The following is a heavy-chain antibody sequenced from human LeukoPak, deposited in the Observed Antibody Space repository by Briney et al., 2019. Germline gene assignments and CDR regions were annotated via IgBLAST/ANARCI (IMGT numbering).Heavy chain of an antibody. CDR2: INAGNGNT. D-gene: IGHD6-13*01. J-gene: IGHJ4*02. CDR3: ARARVGIAAAGSDY. Sequence: ASVKVSCKVSGYTFTSYAMHWVRQAPGQRLEWMGWINAGNGNTKYSQKFQGRVTITRDTSASTAYMELSSLRSDDTAVYYCARARVGIAAAGSDYWGQGTLVTVSS. CDR1: GYTFTSYA. V-gene: IGHV1-3*01.